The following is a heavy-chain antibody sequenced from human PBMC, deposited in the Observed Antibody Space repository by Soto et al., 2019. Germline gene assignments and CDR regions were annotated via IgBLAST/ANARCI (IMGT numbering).Heavy chain of an antibody. V-gene: IGHV3-15*01. CDR2: IKSKTDGGTT. Sequence: GGSLRLSCAASGFTFSNAWMSWVRQAPGKGLEWVGRIKSKTDGGTTDYAAPVKGRFTISRDDSKNTLYLQMNSLKTEDTAVYYCPPDVWSYYDGALALGQYNICMHVWGHGTRGT. CDR1: GFTFSNAW. D-gene: IGHD3-22*01. CDR3: PPDVWSYYDGALALGQYNICMHV. J-gene: IGHJ6*02.